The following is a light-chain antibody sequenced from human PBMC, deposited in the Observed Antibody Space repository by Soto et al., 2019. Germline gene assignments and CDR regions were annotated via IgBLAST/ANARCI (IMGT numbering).Light chain of an antibody. Sequence: ETVLTQSPATLSLSPGETATLSCRASESVDIYLAWYQQKPGQAPRLLIYHASNRVTGIPARFSGSGSGTDFTLTISSLEPEDSAVYYCQQRRNWPPLTFGGGTRVEI. J-gene: IGKJ4*01. CDR3: QQRRNWPPLT. CDR2: HAS. V-gene: IGKV3-11*01. CDR1: ESVDIY.